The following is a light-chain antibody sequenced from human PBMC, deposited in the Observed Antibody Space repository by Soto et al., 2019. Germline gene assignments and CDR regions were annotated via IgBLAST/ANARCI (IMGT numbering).Light chain of an antibody. CDR3: FSYTSTRAYV. Sequence: QSVLTQPASVSGSPGQSITISCSGTSSDVGNYKYVSWYQQHPVKAPKLMIYEVSNRPSGVSNRFSGSKSGNTASLTISGLQAEDGTDYSWFSYTSTRAYVFGTGTKVTV. CDR2: EVS. CDR1: SSDVGNYKY. J-gene: IGLJ1*01. V-gene: IGLV2-14*01.